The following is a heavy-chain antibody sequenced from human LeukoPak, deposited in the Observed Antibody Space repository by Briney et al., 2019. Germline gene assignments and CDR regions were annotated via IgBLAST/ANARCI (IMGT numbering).Heavy chain of an antibody. V-gene: IGHV3-30-3*01. D-gene: IGHD2-2*02. CDR2: ISYDGSNK. CDR3: ARDSCSSTSCYSGKGWFDP. J-gene: IGHJ5*02. CDR1: GFSFSSYA. Sequence: GGSLRLSCAASGFSFSSYAIHWVRQAPGKGLEWVAVISYDGSNKYYADSVKGRFTISRDNSKNTVSLQMNSLRAEDTAVYYCARDSCSSTSCYSGKGWFDPWGQGTLVTVSS.